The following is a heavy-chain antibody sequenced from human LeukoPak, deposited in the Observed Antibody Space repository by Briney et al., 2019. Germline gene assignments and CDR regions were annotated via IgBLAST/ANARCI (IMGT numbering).Heavy chain of an antibody. V-gene: IGHV4-59*01. Sequence: SETLSLTCTVSGGSISSYYWSWIRQPPGKGLEWIGYIYYSGSTNHNPSLKSRVTISVDTSKNQFSLKLSSVTAADTAVYYCARGAEMATILSQSYYYGMDVWGQGTTVTVSS. CDR3: ARGAEMATILSQSYYYGMDV. CDR1: GGSISSYY. D-gene: IGHD5-24*01. CDR2: IYYSGST. J-gene: IGHJ6*02.